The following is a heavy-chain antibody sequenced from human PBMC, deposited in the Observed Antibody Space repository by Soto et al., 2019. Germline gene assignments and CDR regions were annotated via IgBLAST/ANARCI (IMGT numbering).Heavy chain of an antibody. D-gene: IGHD4-17*01. Sequence: QLQLQESGSGLVKPSQTLSLTCAGSGGSISSGGYSWSWIRQPPGKGLEWIGYIYHSGSTYYNPSLQSRVTIAVDRSKNQVPLKLSAVTAADTAVYYCARGMTTVTTFDYWGQGTLVTVSS. V-gene: IGHV4-30-2*01. CDR2: IYHSGST. J-gene: IGHJ4*02. CDR1: GGSISSGGYS. CDR3: ARGMTTVTTFDY.